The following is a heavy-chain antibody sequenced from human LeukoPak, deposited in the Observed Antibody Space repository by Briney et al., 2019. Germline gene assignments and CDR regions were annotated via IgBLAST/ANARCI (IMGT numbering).Heavy chain of an antibody. CDR1: GFTFSSYW. Sequence: GGSLRLSCAASGFTFSSYWMSWVRQAPGKGLEWVSSISSSSSYICYADSVKGRFTISRDNAKNSLYLQMNSLRAEDTAVYYCARDRKGDYWGQGTLVTVSS. V-gene: IGHV3-21*01. J-gene: IGHJ4*02. CDR2: ISSSSSYI. CDR3: ARDRKGDY.